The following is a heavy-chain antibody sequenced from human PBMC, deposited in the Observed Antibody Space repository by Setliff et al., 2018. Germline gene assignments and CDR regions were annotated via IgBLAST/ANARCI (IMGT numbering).Heavy chain of an antibody. Sequence: SETLSLTCTVSGGSISSHYWTWIRQPAGKGLEWIGRLYTSGDTNYNPSLKSRVSMSLDTSKNQFSLKLSSVTAADTAVYYCARDGVVVLAGRRGFYFDYWGQGTLVTVSS. J-gene: IGHJ4*02. CDR3: ARDGVVVLAGRRGFYFDY. CDR1: GGSISSHY. CDR2: LYTSGDT. V-gene: IGHV4-4*07. D-gene: IGHD2-15*01.